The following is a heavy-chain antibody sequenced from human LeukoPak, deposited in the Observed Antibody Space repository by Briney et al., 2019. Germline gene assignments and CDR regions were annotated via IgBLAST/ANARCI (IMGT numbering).Heavy chain of an antibody. CDR3: ARGGAAAGAFDI. CDR2: ISWNSGSI. Sequence: GGSLRLSCAASGFTFDDYAMHWVRQAPGKGLEWVSGISWNSGSIGYADSVKGRFTISRDNAKNSLYLQMNSLRAEDMALYYCARGGAAAGAFDIWGQGTIVTVSS. J-gene: IGHJ3*02. CDR1: GFTFDDYA. D-gene: IGHD6-13*01. V-gene: IGHV3-9*03.